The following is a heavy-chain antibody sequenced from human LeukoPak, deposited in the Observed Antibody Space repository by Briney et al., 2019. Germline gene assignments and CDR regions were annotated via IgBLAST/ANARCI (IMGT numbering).Heavy chain of an antibody. V-gene: IGHV1-2*02. CDR2: INPNSGGT. CDR3: ARGEVASVDWSTDY. D-gene: IGHD5-24*01. J-gene: IGHJ4*02. CDR1: GYTFTGYY. Sequence: ASVKVSCKASGYTFTGYYMHWVRQAPGQGLEWMGWINPNSGGTNYAQIFQGRVTMTRDTSISTAYMEVSRLRSDDTAVYYCARGEVASVDWSTDYWGQGTLVTVSS.